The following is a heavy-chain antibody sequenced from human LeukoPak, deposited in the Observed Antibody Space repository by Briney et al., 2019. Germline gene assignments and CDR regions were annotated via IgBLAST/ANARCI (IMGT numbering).Heavy chain of an antibody. V-gene: IGHV3-74*01. Sequence: GGSLRLSCAASGFTFSSYWMHWVRQAPGKGLVWVSRINSDGSSTSYADSVKGRFTISRDNAKNSLYLQMNSLRAEDTAVYYCARGGYDTSNRDNYFDYWGQGTLVTVSS. D-gene: IGHD5-12*01. CDR1: GFTFSSYW. CDR3: ARGGYDTSNRDNYFDY. J-gene: IGHJ4*02. CDR2: INSDGSST.